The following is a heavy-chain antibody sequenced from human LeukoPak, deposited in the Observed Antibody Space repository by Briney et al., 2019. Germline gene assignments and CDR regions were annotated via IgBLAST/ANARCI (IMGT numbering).Heavy chain of an antibody. V-gene: IGHV3-30*02. J-gene: IGHJ4*02. CDR3: AKDRPAAGFDY. Sequence: PSGGSLRHSCAASGFTFSSYGMHWVPQAPGKGLERVAFIRYDGSNKYYADSVKGRFTISRHNSKNTLYLQTNIMRAWDTSVYYFAKDRPAAGFDYWGQGTLVTVSS. CDR2: IRYDGSNK. CDR1: GFTFSSYG. D-gene: IGHD6-13*01.